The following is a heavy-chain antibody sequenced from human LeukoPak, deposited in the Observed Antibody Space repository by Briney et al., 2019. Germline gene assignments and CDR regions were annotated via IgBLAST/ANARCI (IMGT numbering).Heavy chain of an antibody. CDR2: INPNSGGT. CDR3: ARLTMTTVTTVFDP. J-gene: IGHJ5*02. V-gene: IGHV1-2*02. Sequence: GASVKVSCKASGYTFTSYGISWVRQAPGQGLEWMGWINPNSGGTNYAQKFQGRVTMTRDTSISTAYMELSRLRSDDTAVYYCARLTMTTVTTVFDPWGQGTLVTVSS. D-gene: IGHD4-17*01. CDR1: GYTFTSYG.